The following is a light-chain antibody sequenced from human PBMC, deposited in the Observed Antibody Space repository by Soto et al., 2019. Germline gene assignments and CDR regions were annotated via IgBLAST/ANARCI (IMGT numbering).Light chain of an antibody. Sequence: QSALTQPASVSGSPGQSITVSCTGTSSDVGGYNLVSWYQQHPGKAPQLIIFEGSQRPSGVSNRFSGSRSGNTASLTISGLQAEDEADYYCCSYAGSRILYVFGTGTKLTV. CDR3: CSYAGSRILYV. CDR2: EGS. V-gene: IGLV2-23*01. CDR1: SSDVGGYNL. J-gene: IGLJ1*01.